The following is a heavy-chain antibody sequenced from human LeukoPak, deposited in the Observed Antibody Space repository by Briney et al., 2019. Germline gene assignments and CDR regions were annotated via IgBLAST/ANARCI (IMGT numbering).Heavy chain of an antibody. CDR3: ARTLYCSSTSCLRGNYYYYGMDV. D-gene: IGHD2-2*01. Sequence: ASVKVSCKASGYTFTSYGISWVRQAPGQGLEWMGWISAYNGNTIYAQKLQGRVTMTTDTSTSTAYMELRSLRSDDTAVYYCARTLYCSSTSCLRGNYYYYGMDVWGKGTTVTVSS. J-gene: IGHJ6*04. CDR1: GYTFTSYG. CDR2: ISAYNGNT. V-gene: IGHV1-18*04.